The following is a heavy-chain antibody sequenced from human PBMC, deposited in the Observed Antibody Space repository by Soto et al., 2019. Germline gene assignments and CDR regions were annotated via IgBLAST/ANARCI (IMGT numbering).Heavy chain of an antibody. V-gene: IGHV3-30*18. CDR3: AKEQGIAVAGTVYFQH. D-gene: IGHD6-19*01. CDR1: GFTFSSYG. CDR2: ISYDGSNK. Sequence: QVQLVESGGGVVQPGRSLRLSCAASGFTFSSYGMHWVRQAPGKGLEWVAVISYDGSNKNYADSVKGRLTISRDNSKNMLYLQMNSLRAEDTAVYYCAKEQGIAVAGTVYFQHWGQGTLVTVSS. J-gene: IGHJ1*01.